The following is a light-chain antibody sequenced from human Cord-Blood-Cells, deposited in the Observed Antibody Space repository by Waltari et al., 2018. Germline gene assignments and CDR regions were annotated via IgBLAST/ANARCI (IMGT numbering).Light chain of an antibody. Sequence: DIQLTQSPSSVSASVVDRVTITCRASQNISSYLNWYQQKPGKAPKLLIYAASSLESGVPSRFSGSGSGTDFTLTISRLQPEDFATYYWQQSYSTPRTFGQGTKVEIK. J-gene: IGKJ1*01. CDR1: QNISSY. CDR2: AAS. V-gene: IGKV1-39*01. CDR3: QQSYSTPRT.